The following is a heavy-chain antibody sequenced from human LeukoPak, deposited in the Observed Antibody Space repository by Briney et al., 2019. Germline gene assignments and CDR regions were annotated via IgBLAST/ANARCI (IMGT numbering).Heavy chain of an antibody. CDR3: ARVAGITETARSFDY. V-gene: IGHV4-34*01. D-gene: IGHD1-20*01. J-gene: IGHJ4*02. CDR2: INHSGST. Sequence: SETLSLTCAVYGGSFSGYYWSWIRQPPGKGLEWIGEINHSGSTNYNPSLKSRVTISVDRSKNQFSLKLSSVTAADTAVYYCARVAGITETARSFDYWGQGTLVTVSS. CDR1: GGSFSGYY.